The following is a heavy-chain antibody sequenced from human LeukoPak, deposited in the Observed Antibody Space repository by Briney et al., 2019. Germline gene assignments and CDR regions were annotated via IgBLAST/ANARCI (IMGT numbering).Heavy chain of an antibody. J-gene: IGHJ4*02. D-gene: IGHD1/OR15-1a*01. V-gene: IGHV4-61*01. CDR3: ASTETDGTDY. CDR2: IYYSGST. CDR1: GGSVSSGSYY. Sequence: SETLSLTCTVSGGSVSSGSYYWSWIRQPPGKGLEWIGYIYYSGSTNYNPSLKSRVTISVDTSKNQFSLKLSSVTAADTAVYYCASTETDGTDYWGQGTLVTVSS.